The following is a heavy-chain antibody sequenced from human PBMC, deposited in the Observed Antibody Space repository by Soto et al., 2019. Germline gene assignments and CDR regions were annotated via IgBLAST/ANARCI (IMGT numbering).Heavy chain of an antibody. Sequence: QVQLVRSGAEVKKPRSSVKLSCKASGGSFSSYTISWVRQAPGQGLEWMGRIIPILGIANYAQKFQARVTITADKSTSTAYMQLSSLRSEDTAVYYCAVKWAGGLWDYWGQGTLVTVSS. D-gene: IGHD2-8*02. CDR1: GGSFSSYT. CDR2: IIPILGIA. V-gene: IGHV1-69*02. J-gene: IGHJ4*02. CDR3: AVKWAGGLWDY.